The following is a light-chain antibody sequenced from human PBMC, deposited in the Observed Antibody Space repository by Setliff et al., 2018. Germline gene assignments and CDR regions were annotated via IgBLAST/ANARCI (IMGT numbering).Light chain of an antibody. V-gene: IGLV2-14*03. Sequence: QSALTQPAAVSGSPGQSITISCTGTSSDIGGYNYVSWYQQHPGKAPKLMIYEVSKRPSGVSDRFSGSKSANTASLTISGLQAEDEADYYCLSYTTKTTHALFGGGTKSPS. J-gene: IGLJ2*01. CDR1: SSDIGGYNY. CDR3: LSYTTKTTHAL. CDR2: EVS.